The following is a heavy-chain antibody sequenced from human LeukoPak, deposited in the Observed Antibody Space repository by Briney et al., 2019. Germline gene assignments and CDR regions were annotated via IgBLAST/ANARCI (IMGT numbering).Heavy chain of an antibody. Sequence: PGGSLRLSCTASGFPFIEYSMNWVRRAPGKGLEWISYIGIDSGNTKYADSVRGRFTISADKAKNSLYLQMNSLRVEDTAVCYCARDHNYAFDNWGQGTLVSVAS. J-gene: IGHJ4*02. V-gene: IGHV3-48*01. CDR2: IGIDSGNT. D-gene: IGHD1-1*01. CDR3: ARDHNYAFDN. CDR1: GFPFIEYS.